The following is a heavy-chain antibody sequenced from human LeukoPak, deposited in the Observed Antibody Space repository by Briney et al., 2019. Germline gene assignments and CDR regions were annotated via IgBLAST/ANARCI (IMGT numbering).Heavy chain of an antibody. J-gene: IGHJ4*02. CDR1: GFTFSSYG. CDR3: AKFETTVTTSFAY. V-gene: IGHV3-23*01. CDR2: ISGGGGST. Sequence: PGGSLRLSCAASGFTFSSYGMSWVRQAPGKGLEWVSAISGGGGSTYYADSVKGRFTISRDNSKNTLYLQMNSLRAEDTAAYYCAKFETTVTTSFAYWGQGTLVTVSS. D-gene: IGHD4-17*01.